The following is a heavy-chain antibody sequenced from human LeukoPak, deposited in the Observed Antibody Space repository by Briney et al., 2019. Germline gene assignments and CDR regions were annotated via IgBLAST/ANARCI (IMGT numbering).Heavy chain of an antibody. CDR3: ARGRGSGSFYNPIDY. J-gene: IGHJ4*02. CDR1: GFIFSSYW. D-gene: IGHD3-10*01. CDR2: IKQDGSEK. Sequence: GGSLRLSCVASGFIFSSYWMSWVRQAPGKGLEWVANIKQDGSEKYYVDSVKGRFTISRDNAKSSLYLQMNSLRAEDTAVYYCARGRGSGSFYNPIDYWGQGTLVTVSS. V-gene: IGHV3-7*01.